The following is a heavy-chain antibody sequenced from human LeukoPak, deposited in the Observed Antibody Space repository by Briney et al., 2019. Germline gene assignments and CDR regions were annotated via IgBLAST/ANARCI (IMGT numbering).Heavy chain of an antibody. CDR3: ARPFYYYDSSGSGHWGGMDV. J-gene: IGHJ6*02. D-gene: IGHD3-22*01. CDR1: GFTFSSYC. Sequence: PGGSLRLSCAASGFTFSSYCMNWVRQAPGKGLEWVSYISSGSTIYYADSVKGRFTISRDNAKNSLYLQMNSLRAEDTAVYYCARPFYYYDSSGSGHWGGMDVWGQGTTVTVSS. V-gene: IGHV3-69-1*01. CDR2: ISSGSTI.